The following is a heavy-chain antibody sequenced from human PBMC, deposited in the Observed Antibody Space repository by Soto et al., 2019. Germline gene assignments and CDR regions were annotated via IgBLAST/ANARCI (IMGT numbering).Heavy chain of an antibody. CDR3: ARDCSGGSCYSFDY. CDR2: IWYDGSNK. Sequence: PXVSLRLSCAASGFTFSSYGMHWVRQAPGKGLEWVAVIWYDGSNKYYADSVKGRFTISRDNSKNTLYLQMNSLRAEDTAVYYCARDCSGGSCYSFDYWGQGTLVTVSS. D-gene: IGHD2-15*01. J-gene: IGHJ4*02. V-gene: IGHV3-33*01. CDR1: GFTFSSYG.